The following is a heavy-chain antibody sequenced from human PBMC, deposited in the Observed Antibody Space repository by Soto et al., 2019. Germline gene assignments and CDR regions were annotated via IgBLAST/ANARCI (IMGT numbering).Heavy chain of an antibody. CDR2: ISSSGDYL. J-gene: IGHJ4*02. D-gene: IGHD6-25*01. CDR1: GFTFRRNN. CDR3: VRGVDDEDVAAAPCFFFEN. V-gene: IGHV3-21*01. Sequence: PGGSLRLSCAASGFTFRRNNMNWVRQAPGKGLEWVASISSSGDYLYYADSVKGRFIISRDNFQNSLFLQMNNLRADDTAVYYCVRGVDDEDVAAAPCFFFENWGQGTPVTVSS.